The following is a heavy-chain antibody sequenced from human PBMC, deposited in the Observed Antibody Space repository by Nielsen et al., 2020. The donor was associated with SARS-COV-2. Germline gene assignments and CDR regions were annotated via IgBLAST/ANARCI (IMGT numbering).Heavy chain of an antibody. J-gene: IGHJ4*02. CDR2: IKEDGSEK. V-gene: IGHV3-7*01. CDR1: GFTFSNYW. CDR3: ARARDLGY. Sequence: GESLKISCAASGFTFSNYWMSWARQAPGKGLEWVANIKEDGSEKYYVDSVKGRFTISRDNAKNSLYLQMNSLRVEDTAVYYCARARDLGYWGQGTLVTVSS. D-gene: IGHD7-27*01.